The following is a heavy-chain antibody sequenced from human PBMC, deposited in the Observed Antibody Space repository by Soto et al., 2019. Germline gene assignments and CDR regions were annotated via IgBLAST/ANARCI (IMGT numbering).Heavy chain of an antibody. D-gene: IGHD3-22*01. V-gene: IGHV1-46*01. Sequence: ASVKVSCKASGYTFTSYYMHWVRQAPGQGLEWMGIINPSGGSTSYAQKFQGRVTMTRDTSTSTVYMELSSLRSEDTAVYYCARVWGYYDSSGYRWDYWGQGTLVTVSS. CDR2: INPSGGST. CDR3: ARVWGYYDSSGYRWDY. CDR1: GYTFTSYY. J-gene: IGHJ4*02.